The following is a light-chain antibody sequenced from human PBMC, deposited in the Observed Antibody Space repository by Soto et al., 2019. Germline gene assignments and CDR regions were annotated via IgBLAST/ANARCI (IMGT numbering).Light chain of an antibody. J-gene: IGLJ2*01. V-gene: IGLV4-69*01. Sequence: QPVLTQSPSATASLGGSVQLTCTLSSGHSNYAIAWHQQQPEKGPGYLMQLNRDGSHSKGDGIPNRFSGSSSGAERYLTISSLQSEDEADYYCQTWGTGIVIFGGGTKLTVL. CDR3: QTWGTGIVI. CDR1: SGHSNYA. CDR2: LNRDGSH.